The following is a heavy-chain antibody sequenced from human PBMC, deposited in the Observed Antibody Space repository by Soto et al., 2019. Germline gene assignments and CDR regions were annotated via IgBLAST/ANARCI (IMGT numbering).Heavy chain of an antibody. J-gene: IGHJ4*02. CDR3: ARHSNWKVDY. D-gene: IGHD1-1*01. Sequence: PSETLWLTGTVSGGSSRSSTYQWGWIRQPPGRGLEWIGRAYYSESTYYNPSLNSRVAVSVDTSKNQFSLKVTSVTAAETAVYYCARHSNWKVDYWRQGTLVTVS. CDR1: GGSSRSSTYQ. CDR2: AYYSEST. V-gene: IGHV4-39*01.